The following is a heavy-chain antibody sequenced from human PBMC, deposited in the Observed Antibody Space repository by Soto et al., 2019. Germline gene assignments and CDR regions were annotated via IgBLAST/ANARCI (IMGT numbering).Heavy chain of an antibody. CDR2: MNPNTGNT. J-gene: IGHJ5*02. Sequence: QVQLVQSGAEVKKPGASVKVSCKASGYTFTSYDINWVRQATGQGLEWMGWMNPNTGNTGYAEKFQGRCTITTNTPRSTAYMELGSLRSEDTAVYYCAREITGKFPTWGQGTLVTVSS. V-gene: IGHV1-8*01. CDR3: AREITGKFPT. D-gene: IGHD1-20*01. CDR1: GYTFTSYD.